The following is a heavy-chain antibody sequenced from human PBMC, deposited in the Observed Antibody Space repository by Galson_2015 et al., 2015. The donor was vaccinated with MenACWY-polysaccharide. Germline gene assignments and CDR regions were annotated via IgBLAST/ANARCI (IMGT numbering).Heavy chain of an antibody. V-gene: IGHV3-23*01. CDR1: GFTFSSYV. J-gene: IGHJ6*02. D-gene: IGHD2-2*02. CDR2: VSGSGGTT. Sequence: SLRLSCAASGFTFSSYVMTWVRQAPGEGLEWVSGVSGSGGTTDYADSVKGRFTISRDNYRSTVYLHMNSLRAEDTAVYYCATVPSAILGLNDYYYYGLEVWGQGTTVTVSS. CDR3: ATVPSAILGLNDYYYYGLEV.